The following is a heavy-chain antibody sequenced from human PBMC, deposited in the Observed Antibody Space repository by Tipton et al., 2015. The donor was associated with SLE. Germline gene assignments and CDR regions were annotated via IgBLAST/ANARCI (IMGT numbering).Heavy chain of an antibody. J-gene: IGHJ3*02. CDR1: GFTFNSYD. Sequence: SPRLSCADSGFTFNSYDMHWVRQAPGKGLEWVAVISSDGSNRYYADSVKGRFTISRDNSNNTLYLHMSSLRVEDTAVYYCAIEGIVVAFDAFDIWGQGTMVTVSS. V-gene: IGHV3-30*03. CDR3: AIEGIVVAFDAFDI. CDR2: ISSDGSNR. D-gene: IGHD2-15*01.